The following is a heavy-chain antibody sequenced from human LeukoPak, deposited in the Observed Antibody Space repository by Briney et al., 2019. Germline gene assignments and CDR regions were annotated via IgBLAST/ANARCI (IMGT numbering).Heavy chain of an antibody. CDR2: IYYSGST. J-gene: IGHJ4*02. V-gene: IGHV4-39*01. D-gene: IGHD3-3*01. CDR3: ARHFPGFWSGYFDY. Sequence: SETLSLTCTVSGGSISSSSYCWGWIRQPPGKGLEWIGSIYYSGSTYYNPSLKSRVTISVDTSKNQFSLKLSSVTAADTAVYYCARHFPGFWSGYFDYWGRGTLVTVSS. CDR1: GGSISSSSYC.